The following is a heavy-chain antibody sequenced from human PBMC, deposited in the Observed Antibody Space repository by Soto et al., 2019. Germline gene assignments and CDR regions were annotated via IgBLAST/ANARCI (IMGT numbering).Heavy chain of an antibody. J-gene: IGHJ4*02. CDR1: GYTFISYG. Sequence: QVQLVQSGAEVKKPGASVKVSCKASGYTFISYGISWVRQAPGQGLEWMGWISGYNGNTKYAQKLQGRVTMTTDTYTNNAYMGLRSLRCDDTAVYYCPRDLGAHMVGYWGQGTLVTFSS. V-gene: IGHV1-18*01. CDR3: PRDLGAHMVGY. CDR2: ISGYNGNT. D-gene: IGHD1-26*01.